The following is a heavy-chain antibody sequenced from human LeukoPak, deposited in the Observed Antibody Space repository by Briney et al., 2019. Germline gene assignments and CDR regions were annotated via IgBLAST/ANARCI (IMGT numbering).Heavy chain of an antibody. Sequence: GASVKVSCKASGYTFTSYGISWVRQAPGQGLEWMGWISAYNGNTNYAQKLQGRVTMTTDTSTGTAYMELRSLRSDDTAVYYCARVVYYYDSSGYLPYPDYWGQGTLVTVSS. J-gene: IGHJ4*02. D-gene: IGHD3-22*01. CDR1: GYTFTSYG. CDR2: ISAYNGNT. CDR3: ARVVYYYDSSGYLPYPDY. V-gene: IGHV1-18*01.